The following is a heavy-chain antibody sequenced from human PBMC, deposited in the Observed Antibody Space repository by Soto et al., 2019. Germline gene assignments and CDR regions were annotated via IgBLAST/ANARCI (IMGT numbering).Heavy chain of an antibody. V-gene: IGHV5-51*01. CDR1: GYSFTSYW. D-gene: IGHD3-3*01. CDR3: ARHGAGYYDFWSGSSDRFDP. J-gene: IGHJ5*02. CDR2: IYPGDSDT. Sequence: GESLKISCKGSGYSFTSYWIGWVRQMPGKGLEWMGIIYPGDSDTRYSPSFQGQVTISADKSISTAYLQWSSLKASDTAMYYCARHGAGYYDFWSGSSDRFDPWGQGTLVTVSS.